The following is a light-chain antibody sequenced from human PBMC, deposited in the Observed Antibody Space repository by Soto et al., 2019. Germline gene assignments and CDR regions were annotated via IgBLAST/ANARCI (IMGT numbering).Light chain of an antibody. CDR2: EID. V-gene: IGLV2-14*01. CDR1: SSDICAYGY. Sequence: QSVLTQPASVSGSPGQSITISCTGTSSDICAYGYVSWFQHHPGKAPKLIIYEIDNRPSGVSNRFSGSKSGNTASLTISILQAEDEAIYFCSSNTRTKTRVFGGGTKLTVL. CDR3: SSNTRTKTRV. J-gene: IGLJ3*02.